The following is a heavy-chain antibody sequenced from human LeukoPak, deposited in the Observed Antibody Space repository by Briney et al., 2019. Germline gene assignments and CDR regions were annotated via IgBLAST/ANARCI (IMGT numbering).Heavy chain of an antibody. CDR3: ARGRSYYPGNWFDH. D-gene: IGHD3-10*01. J-gene: IGHJ5*02. CDR2: INHSGST. V-gene: IGHV4-34*01. CDR1: GGSFSGYY. Sequence: KPSETLSLTCAVYGGSFSGYYWSWIRQPPGKGLEWIGEINHSGSTDYNPSLKSRVTISVDTSKNQFSLKLSSVTAADTAVYYCARGRSYYPGNWFDHWGQGTLVTVSS.